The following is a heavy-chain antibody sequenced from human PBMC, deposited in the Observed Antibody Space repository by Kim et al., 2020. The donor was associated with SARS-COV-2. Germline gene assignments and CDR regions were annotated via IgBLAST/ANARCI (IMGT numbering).Heavy chain of an antibody. CDR1: GYTLTELS. D-gene: IGHD3-22*01. J-gene: IGHJ4*02. V-gene: IGHV1-24*01. Sequence: ASVKVSCKVSGYTLTELSMHWVRQAPGKGLEWMGGIDPEDGETIYAQKFQGRVTMTEDTSTDTAYMELSSLGSEDTAVYYCTTGLYYYDSSGYQEDYWGQGTLGTVSS. CDR2: IDPEDGET. CDR3: TTGLYYYDSSGYQEDY.